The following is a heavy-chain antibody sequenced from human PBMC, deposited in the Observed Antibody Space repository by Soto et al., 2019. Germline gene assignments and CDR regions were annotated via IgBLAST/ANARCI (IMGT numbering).Heavy chain of an antibody. Sequence: PSETLSLTCTVSGASIGGFYRSWIRKSAGKGLEWIGRIYATGTTDYNPSLKSRVMMSVDTSKKQFSLKLRSVTAADTAVYYCVRDGTKTLRDWFDPWGQGISVTVSS. CDR2: IYATGTT. J-gene: IGHJ5*02. V-gene: IGHV4-4*07. CDR1: GASIGGFY. CDR3: VRDGTKTLRDWFDP. D-gene: IGHD1-1*01.